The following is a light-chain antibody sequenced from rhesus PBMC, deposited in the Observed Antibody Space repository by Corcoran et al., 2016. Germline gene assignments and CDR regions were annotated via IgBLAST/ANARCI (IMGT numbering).Light chain of an antibody. V-gene: IGKV1-74*01. CDR2: KAS. J-gene: IGKJ3*01. CDR1: ENVNNY. Sequence: DIQMTQSPSSLSASVGDRVTITCRASENVNNYLNWYQQKPGKAPKLLIYKASTLQSGVPSRFSGSGSGTDYTFTISSLQPKDVATYYCQHVYGTPFTFGPGTKLAIK. CDR3: QHVYGTPFT.